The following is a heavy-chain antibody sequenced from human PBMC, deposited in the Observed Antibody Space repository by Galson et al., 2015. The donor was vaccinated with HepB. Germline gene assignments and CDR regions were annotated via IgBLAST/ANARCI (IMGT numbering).Heavy chain of an antibody. Sequence: SLRLSCAASGFTFSSYAMSWVRQAPGKGLEWVSAISGSGGSTYYADSVKGRFTISRDNSKNTLYLQMNSLRAEDTAAYYCAKDHFRAGDQGRPVSWFDPWGQGTLVTVSS. V-gene: IGHV3-23*01. D-gene: IGHD3-10*01. J-gene: IGHJ5*02. CDR1: GFTFSSYA. CDR3: AKDHFRAGDQGRPVSWFDP. CDR2: ISGSGGST.